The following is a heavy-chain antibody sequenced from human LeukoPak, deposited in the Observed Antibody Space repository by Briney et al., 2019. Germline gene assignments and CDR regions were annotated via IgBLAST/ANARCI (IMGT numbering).Heavy chain of an antibody. CDR3: ARDQLRQYSYAPFDY. Sequence: GGSLRLSYAASGLTFSSYWMSWVRQAPGKGLEWVANIKQDGSEKYYVDSVKGRFTISRDNAKNSLYLQMNSLRAEDTAVYYCARDQLRQYSYAPFDYWGQGTLVTVSS. V-gene: IGHV3-7*01. D-gene: IGHD5-18*01. CDR1: GLTFSSYW. J-gene: IGHJ4*02. CDR2: IKQDGSEK.